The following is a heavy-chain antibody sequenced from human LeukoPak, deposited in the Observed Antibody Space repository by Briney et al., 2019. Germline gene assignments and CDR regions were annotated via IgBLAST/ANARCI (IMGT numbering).Heavy chain of an antibody. CDR2: IYSGGFT. D-gene: IGHD5-18*01. J-gene: IGHJ4*02. CDR1: GFTVSSNY. CDR3: AKDLFTGYSCGSY. V-gene: IGHV3-53*01. Sequence: GGSLRLSCAASGFTVSSNYMSWVRQAPGKGLEWVSVIYSGGFTYYADSVKGRFTISRENYKNTLYLLMNSLRAEDTAVYYCAKDLFTGYSCGSYWGQGTLVTVSS.